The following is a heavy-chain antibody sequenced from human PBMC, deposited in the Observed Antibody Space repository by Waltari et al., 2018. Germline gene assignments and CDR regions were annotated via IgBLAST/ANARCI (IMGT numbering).Heavy chain of an antibody. D-gene: IGHD3-16*01. Sequence: EVQLVESGGGLVQPGGSLRLSCAASGFTFRRFGLSWVRQAPGKGLEWVANIYQDGTVTNYVDSVKGRFTTSRDNARNSLYLQMNSLRVDDTAVYYCVRDDDGGMGAVWGQGTTVTVSS. J-gene: IGHJ6*02. CDR2: IYQDGTVT. CDR3: VRDDDGGMGAV. CDR1: GFTFRRFG. V-gene: IGHV3-7*01.